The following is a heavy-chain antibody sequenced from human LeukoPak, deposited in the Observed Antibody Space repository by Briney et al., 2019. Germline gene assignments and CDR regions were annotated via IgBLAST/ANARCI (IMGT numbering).Heavy chain of an antibody. V-gene: IGHV3-30-3*01. Sequence: PGGSLRLSCAASGFTFSSYAMHWVRQAPGKGLEWVAVISYDGSNKYYADSVKGRFTISRDNSKNTLYLQMNSLRAEDTAVYYCARDRGVDSSGYYQLYYFDYWGQGTLVTVSS. J-gene: IGHJ4*02. D-gene: IGHD3-22*01. CDR3: ARDRGVDSSGYYQLYYFDY. CDR1: GFTFSSYA. CDR2: ISYDGSNK.